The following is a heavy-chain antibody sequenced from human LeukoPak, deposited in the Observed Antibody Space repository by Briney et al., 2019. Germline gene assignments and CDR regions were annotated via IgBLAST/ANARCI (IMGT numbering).Heavy chain of an antibody. CDR1: GGSISGSSYY. CDR2: IYYSGST. Sequence: SETLSLTCTVSGGSISGSSYYWSWIRQHPGKGLEWIGYIYYSGSTYYNPSLKSRVTISVDTSKNQFSLKLSSVTAADTAVYYCARDPAAGRGDWFDPWGQGTLVTVSS. V-gene: IGHV4-31*03. CDR3: ARDPAAGRGDWFDP. D-gene: IGHD6-13*01. J-gene: IGHJ5*02.